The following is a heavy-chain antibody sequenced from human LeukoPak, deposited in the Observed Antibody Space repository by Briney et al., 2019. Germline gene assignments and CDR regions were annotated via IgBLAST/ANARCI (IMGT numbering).Heavy chain of an antibody. Sequence: SETLSLTCTVSGGTIRSYYWSWIRQPPGKGLEWIGYIYYSGSTNYNPSLKSRVSISVDTSKNQFSLKLSSVTAADTAVYYCARTGSTVTMLYPFDHWGQGTLVTVSS. D-gene: IGHD4-17*01. J-gene: IGHJ4*02. CDR3: ARTGSTVTMLYPFDH. V-gene: IGHV4-59*01. CDR2: IYYSGST. CDR1: GGTIRSYY.